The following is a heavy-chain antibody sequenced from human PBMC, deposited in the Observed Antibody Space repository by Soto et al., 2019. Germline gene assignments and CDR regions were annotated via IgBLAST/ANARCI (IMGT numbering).Heavy chain of an antibody. J-gene: IGHJ3*02. V-gene: IGHV3-30*18. CDR1: GFTFSSYG. CDR2: ISYDGSNK. Sequence: GGSLRLSCAASGFTFSSYGMHWVRQAPGKGLEWVAVISYDGSNKYYADSVKGRFTISRDNSKNTLYLQMNSLRAEDTAVYYCAKELLPDIVATIIIGRGAFDIWGQGTMVTVSS. D-gene: IGHD5-12*01. CDR3: AKELLPDIVATIIIGRGAFDI.